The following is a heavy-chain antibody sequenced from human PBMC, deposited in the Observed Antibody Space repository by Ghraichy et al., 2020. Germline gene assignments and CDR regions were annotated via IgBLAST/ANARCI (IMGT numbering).Heavy chain of an antibody. D-gene: IGHD3-9*01. CDR2: IWYDGSNK. V-gene: IGHV3-33*08. CDR3: ARDKGDVVLRYFDNTPGPFDP. Sequence: GESLNISCAASGFTFSSYGMHWVRQAPGKGLEWVAVIWYDGSNKYYADSVKGRFTISRDNSTNTLYLQMNSLRAEDTAVYYCARDKGDVVLRYFDNTPGPFDPWGQGTLVTVSS. CDR1: GFTFSSYG. J-gene: IGHJ5*02.